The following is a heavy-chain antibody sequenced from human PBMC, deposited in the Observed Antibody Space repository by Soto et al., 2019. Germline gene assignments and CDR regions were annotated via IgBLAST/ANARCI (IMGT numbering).Heavy chain of an antibody. V-gene: IGHV3-72*01. D-gene: IGHD2-21*02. CDR1: GFTFSGHY. CDR2: IRNKPNGHTT. J-gene: IGHJ4*02. CDR3: STTVITAPLFEY. Sequence: EVQLMESGGGLVQPGGSLRLSCEGSGFTFSGHYMDWVRQAPGKGLEWLGRIRNKPNGHTTAYAASVRGRFTISRDDSKNLVYLQMNSLKSEDTALYYCSTTVITAPLFEYWGQGTLVAVSS.